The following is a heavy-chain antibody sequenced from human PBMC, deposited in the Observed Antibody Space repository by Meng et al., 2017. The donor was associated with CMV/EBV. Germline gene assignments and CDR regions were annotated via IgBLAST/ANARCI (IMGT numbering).Heavy chain of an antibody. J-gene: IGHJ4*02. CDR3: ARVEFAVYYFDY. CDR1: GYTFTGYY. D-gene: IGHD3-10*01. V-gene: IGHV1-2*02. CDR2: INPNSGGT. Sequence: ASVKVSCKASGYTFTGYYMHWVRQAPGQGLEWRGWINPNSGGTNYAQKFQGRVTMTRDTSISTAYMELSRLRSDDTAVYYCARVEFAVYYFDYWGQGTLVTVSS.